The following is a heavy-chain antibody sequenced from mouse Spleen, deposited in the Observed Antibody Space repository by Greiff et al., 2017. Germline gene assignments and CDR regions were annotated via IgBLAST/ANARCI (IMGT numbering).Heavy chain of an antibody. J-gene: IGHJ3*01. CDR3: ARDNYGYVFAY. D-gene: IGHD1-2*01. V-gene: IGHV7-1*01. CDR1: GFTFSDFY. CDR2: SRNKANDYTT. Sequence: EVMLVESGGGLVQSGRSLRLSCATSGFTFSDFYMEWVRQAPGKGLEWIAASRNKANDYTTEYSASVKGRFIVSRDTSQSILYLQMNALRAEDTAIYYCARDNYGYVFAYWGQGTLVTVSA.